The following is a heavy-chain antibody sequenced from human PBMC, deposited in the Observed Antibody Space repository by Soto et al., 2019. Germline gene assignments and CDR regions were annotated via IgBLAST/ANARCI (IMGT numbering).Heavy chain of an antibody. CDR1: GGSISSGDYY. D-gene: IGHD3-22*01. J-gene: IGHJ4*02. V-gene: IGHV4-30-4*01. CDR3: ARAEVNWLFFY. Sequence: SSETLSLTCTVSGGSISSGDYYWSWIRQPPGKGLEWIGYIYYSGSTYYNPSLKSRVTISVDTSKNQFSLKLSSVTAADTAVYYCARAEVNWLFFYCGQGNLVTVSS. CDR2: IYYSGST.